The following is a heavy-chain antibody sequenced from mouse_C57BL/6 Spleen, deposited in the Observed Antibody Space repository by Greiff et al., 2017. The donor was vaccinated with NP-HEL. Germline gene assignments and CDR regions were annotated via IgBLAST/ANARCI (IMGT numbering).Heavy chain of an antibody. J-gene: IGHJ4*01. CDR2: IDPSDSET. V-gene: IGHV1-52*01. Sequence: VQLQQPGAELVRPGSSVKLSCKASGYTFTSYWMHWVKQRPIQGLEWIGNIDPSDSETHYNQKFKDKATLTVDKSSSTAYMQLSSLTSEDSAVYYCARARDWRAMDYGGQGTSVTVSS. CDR3: ARARDWRAMDY. CDR1: GYTFTSYW.